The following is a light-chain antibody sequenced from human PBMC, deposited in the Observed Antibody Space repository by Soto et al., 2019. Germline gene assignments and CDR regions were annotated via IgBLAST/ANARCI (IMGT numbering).Light chain of an antibody. Sequence: DIQMTQSPSSLSASVGDRVTITCRASQGISNYLAWYQQKPGKVPKLLIYAASTLQSGVPSRFSGSGSGTDLTLTNSSLQPEDVATDDCQRHNSAPPVSFGPGTKVDLK. V-gene: IGKV1-27*01. J-gene: IGKJ3*01. CDR1: QGISNY. CDR3: QRHNSAPPVS. CDR2: AAS.